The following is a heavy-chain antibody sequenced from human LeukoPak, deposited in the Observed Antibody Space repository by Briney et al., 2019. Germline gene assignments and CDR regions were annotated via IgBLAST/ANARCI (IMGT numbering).Heavy chain of an antibody. CDR2: INHSGST. CDR3: ARPPAPHYYYYYGMDV. J-gene: IGHJ6*02. CDR1: GGSFSGYY. V-gene: IGHV4-34*01. Sequence: SETLSLTRAVYGGSFSGYYWSWIRQPPGKGLEWIGEINHSGSTNYNPSLKSRVTISVDTSKNQFSLKLSSVTAADTAVYYCARPPAPHYYYYYGMDVWGQGTTVTVSS.